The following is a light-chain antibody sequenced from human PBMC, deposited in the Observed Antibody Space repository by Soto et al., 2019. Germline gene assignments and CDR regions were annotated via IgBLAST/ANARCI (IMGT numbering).Light chain of an antibody. CDR2: EVN. Sequence: QSVLTQPASVSGSPGQSITISCTGSSSDVGGYNFVSWFQQHPGKAPKLIIYEVNNRPSGVSNRFSASKSGNTASLTISGLQDEDEADYYCGSYSNTATRVFGGGTQLTVL. J-gene: IGLJ7*01. CDR3: GSYSNTATRV. CDR1: SSDVGGYNF. V-gene: IGLV2-14*01.